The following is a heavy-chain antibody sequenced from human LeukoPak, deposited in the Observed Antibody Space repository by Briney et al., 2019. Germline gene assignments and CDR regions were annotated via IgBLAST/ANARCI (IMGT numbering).Heavy chain of an antibody. CDR2: ISGSGGST. CDR3: AKGSADSDAFDI. Sequence: GGSLRLSCVASGFTFSSYAMSWVRQAPGKGLEWVSAISGSGGSTYYADSVKGRFTISRDNSKNTLYLQMNSLRAEDTAVYYCAKGSADSDAFDIWGQGTMVTVSS. D-gene: IGHD2-2*01. CDR1: GFTFSSYA. V-gene: IGHV3-23*01. J-gene: IGHJ3*02.